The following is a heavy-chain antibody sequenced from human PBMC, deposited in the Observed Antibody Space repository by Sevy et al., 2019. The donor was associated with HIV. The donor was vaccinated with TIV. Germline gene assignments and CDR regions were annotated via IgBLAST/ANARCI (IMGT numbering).Heavy chain of an antibody. Sequence: ASVKVSCKASGYTFTSYYMHWVRQAPGQGLEWMGIINPSGGSTSYAQKFQGRVTMTRDTSTSTVYMELGSLRSEDTAVYYCARNVDTAMVTFYDFDYWGQGTLVTVSS. CDR3: ARNVDTAMVTFYDFDY. D-gene: IGHD5-18*01. V-gene: IGHV1-46*01. J-gene: IGHJ4*02. CDR1: GYTFTSYY. CDR2: INPSGGST.